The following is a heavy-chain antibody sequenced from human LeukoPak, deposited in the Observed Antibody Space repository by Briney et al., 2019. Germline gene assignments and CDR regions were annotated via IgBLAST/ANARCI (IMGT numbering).Heavy chain of an antibody. CDR1: GDSFSAYY. D-gene: IGHD1-14*01. Sequence: KPSETLSLTCTVSGDSFSAYYWSWIRQPPGKGLEWVGYIYSSGKTDSNPSLKSRVTVSMDTSRNQFSLRLTSVTAADTAIYYCARHEPLGRGAWDYWGQGILVTVSS. CDR3: ARHEPLGRGAWDY. J-gene: IGHJ4*02. CDR2: IYSSGKT. V-gene: IGHV4-59*08.